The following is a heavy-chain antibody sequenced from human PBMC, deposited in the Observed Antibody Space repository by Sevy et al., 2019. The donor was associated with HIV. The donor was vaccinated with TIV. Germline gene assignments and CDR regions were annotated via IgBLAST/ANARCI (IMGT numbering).Heavy chain of an antibody. CDR3: TTASWSQEDYYNY. V-gene: IGHV3-15*01. Sequence: GGSLRLSCAASGFTFSNAWMSWVRQAPGKGLEWVGRIKGKIYDGTMDYAAPVKGRFSISRDDSKNTLYLQMNSLKIEDTAVYYCTTASWSQEDYYNYWGQGTLVTVSS. CDR2: IKGKIYDGTM. D-gene: IGHD6-13*01. CDR1: GFTFSNAW. J-gene: IGHJ4*02.